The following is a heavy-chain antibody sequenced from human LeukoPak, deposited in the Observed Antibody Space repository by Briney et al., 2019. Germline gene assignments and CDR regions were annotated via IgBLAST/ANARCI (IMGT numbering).Heavy chain of an antibody. CDR3: ARLGPLTYYYDSSGYYYLDY. V-gene: IGHV4-34*01. Sequence: SETLSLTCAVYGGSFSGYYWSWIRQPPGKGLEWIGEINHSGSTNYNPSLKSRVTISVDTSKNQFSLKLSSVTAADTAVYYCARLGPLTYYYDSSGYYYLDYWGQGTLVTVSS. CDR2: INHSGST. D-gene: IGHD3-22*01. CDR1: GGSFSGYY. J-gene: IGHJ4*02.